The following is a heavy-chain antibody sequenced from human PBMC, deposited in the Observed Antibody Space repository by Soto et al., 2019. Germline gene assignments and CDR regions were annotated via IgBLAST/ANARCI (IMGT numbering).Heavy chain of an antibody. J-gene: IGHJ4*02. CDR1: GFTFSGFW. CDR2: IKSDGTNT. D-gene: IGHD6-19*01. Sequence: EVQLVESGGGSVQPGGSLRLSCAYSGFTFSGFWMHWVRQGPGMGLVWVSGIKSDGTNTAYADSVRGRFTISRDNAKDTLYLQMNSLRAEDTAVYYCVRDGWAVAENCGQGTQVTVSS. CDR3: VRDGWAVAEN. V-gene: IGHV3-74*01.